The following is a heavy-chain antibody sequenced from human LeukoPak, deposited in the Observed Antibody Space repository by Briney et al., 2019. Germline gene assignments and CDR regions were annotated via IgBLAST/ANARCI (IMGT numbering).Heavy chain of an antibody. CDR1: GGSFSGYY. D-gene: IGHD3-22*01. V-gene: IGHV4-59*08. CDR3: ARQYYYDSSGYWSFDP. Sequence: SETLSLTCAVYGGSFSGYYWSWIRQPPGKGLEWIGYIFYSGSTNYNPSLKSRVTISVDTSKNQISLKLSSVTAADTAVYYCARQYYYDSSGYWSFDPWGQGILVTVSS. J-gene: IGHJ5*02. CDR2: IFYSGST.